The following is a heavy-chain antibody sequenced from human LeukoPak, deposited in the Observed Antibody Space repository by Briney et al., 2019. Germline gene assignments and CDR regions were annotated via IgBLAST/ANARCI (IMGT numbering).Heavy chain of an antibody. V-gene: IGHV3-7*01. CDR2: INQDGSEE. Sequence: AGGSLRLSCAASGFTFSNYWMSWVRQAPGKGLEWVAHINQDGSEEHYMDSVKARFIISRDNAKNSLSLQMDSLRAEDTAVYYCVRDGGVSGYDLLDYWGQVTLVTVSS. CDR3: VRDGGVSGYDLLDY. CDR1: GFTFSNYW. J-gene: IGHJ4*02. D-gene: IGHD5-12*01.